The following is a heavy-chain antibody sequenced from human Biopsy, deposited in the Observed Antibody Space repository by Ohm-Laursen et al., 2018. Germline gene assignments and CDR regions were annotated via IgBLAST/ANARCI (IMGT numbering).Heavy chain of an antibody. CDR2: AYPSGTT. J-gene: IGHJ6*02. D-gene: IGHD3-10*01. CDR3: AGSRGHYFNGLDV. V-gene: IGHV4-4*07. Sequence: GTLSLTCSVSGASMTDYFWSWIWQPAGKGLEWIGRAYPSGTTYYNLSLKGRVTISIDASKNQLSLKVTSVTAADTAVFYCAGSRGHYFNGLDVWGQGTTVIVSS. CDR1: GASMTDYF.